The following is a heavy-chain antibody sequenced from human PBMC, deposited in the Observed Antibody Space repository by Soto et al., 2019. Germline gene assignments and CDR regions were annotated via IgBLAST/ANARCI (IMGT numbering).Heavy chain of an antibody. Sequence: QVQLVQSGAEVKKPGASVKVSCKASGYTFTSYGISWVRQAPGQGLEWMGWISAYNGDTNYAQRLQGRVTMTTDTSTSTAYMELRSLRSDATAVYYCASADRTIFGDVYYYDMDVWGQGTTVTVSS. V-gene: IGHV1-18*01. J-gene: IGHJ6*02. CDR2: ISAYNGDT. CDR3: ASADRTIFGDVYYYDMDV. CDR1: GYTFTSYG. D-gene: IGHD3-3*01.